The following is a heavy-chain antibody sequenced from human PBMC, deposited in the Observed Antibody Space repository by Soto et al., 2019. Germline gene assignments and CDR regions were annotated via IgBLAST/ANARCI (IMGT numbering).Heavy chain of an antibody. Sequence: GGSLRLSXAASGFTFSSYSMNWVRQAPGKGLEWVSYISSSSTIYYADSVKGRFTISRDNAKNSLYLQMNSLRDEDTAVYYCARPWRPYSNYHLDYWGQGTPVTVSS. J-gene: IGHJ4*02. D-gene: IGHD4-4*01. CDR1: GFTFSSYS. CDR3: ARPWRPYSNYHLDY. V-gene: IGHV3-48*02. CDR2: ISSSSTI.